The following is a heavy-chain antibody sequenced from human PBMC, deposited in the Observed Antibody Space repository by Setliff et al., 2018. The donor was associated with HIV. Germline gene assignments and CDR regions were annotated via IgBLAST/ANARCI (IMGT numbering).Heavy chain of an antibody. Sequence: GASVKVSCKASGYTFTSYAIHWVRQAPGQRLEWMGGYDREDDKTIYAQNFQGRVTMTEDTSTDTAYMELRSLRSEDTAIFFCATDDLLGGYWFDRWGQGTPVTVSS. CDR2: YDREDDKT. CDR3: ATDDLLGGYWFDR. V-gene: IGHV1-24*01. D-gene: IGHD3-16*01. CDR1: GYTFTSYA. J-gene: IGHJ5*01.